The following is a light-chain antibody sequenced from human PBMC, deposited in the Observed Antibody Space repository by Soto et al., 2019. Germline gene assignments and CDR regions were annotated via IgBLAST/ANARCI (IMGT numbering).Light chain of an antibody. Sequence: EIVLTQSPATLSLSPGESATLSCRASQCLSKYLVWYQQKPGQAPRLLISDASKRATGVPARFSGSGSGTDFTLSLSGLEAEDSAVYYCQQRSNWPVSVGGGTKGDIK. CDR3: QQRSNWPVS. CDR2: DAS. V-gene: IGKV3-11*01. J-gene: IGKJ4*01. CDR1: QCLSKY.